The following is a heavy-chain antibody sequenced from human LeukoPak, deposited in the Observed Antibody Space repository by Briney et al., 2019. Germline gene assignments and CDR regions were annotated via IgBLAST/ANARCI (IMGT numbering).Heavy chain of an antibody. Sequence: GGSLRLSCVASGFSFSSYSMNWVRQAPGKGLEWVSSISSSSSDIFHADSVKGRFTISRDNAKNSLYLQMNSLRAEDTAVYYCARDKVSYGYGLYYFDYWGQGTLVTVSS. CDR2: ISSSSSDI. D-gene: IGHD5-18*01. CDR3: ARDKVSYGYGLYYFDY. CDR1: GFSFSSYS. V-gene: IGHV3-21*01. J-gene: IGHJ4*02.